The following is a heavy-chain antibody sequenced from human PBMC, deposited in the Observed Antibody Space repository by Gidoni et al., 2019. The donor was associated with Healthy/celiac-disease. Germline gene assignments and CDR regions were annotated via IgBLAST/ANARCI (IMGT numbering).Heavy chain of an antibody. CDR1: GLTFSSYA. D-gene: IGHD4-17*01. CDR3: ARDGGPSTVTTSLHYYYGMDV. J-gene: IGHJ6*02. Sequence: QVQLVESGGGVVQPGRSLRLSCAASGLTFSSYAMHWVRQAPGKGLEWVAVISYDGSNKYYADSVKGRFTISRDNSKNTLYLQMNSLRAEDTAVYYCARDGGPSTVTTSLHYYYGMDVWGQGTTVTVSS. CDR2: ISYDGSNK. V-gene: IGHV3-30*04.